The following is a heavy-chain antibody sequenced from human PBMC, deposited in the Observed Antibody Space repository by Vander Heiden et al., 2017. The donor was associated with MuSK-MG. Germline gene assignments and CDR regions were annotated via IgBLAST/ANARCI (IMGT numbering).Heavy chain of an antibody. Sequence: QVQLQESGPGLVKPSETLSLTCAVSGYSISSANYWGWIRQPPGKTLEWIGSLYQSGNTYYKSSLKRRIAVSIDTSKNQFFWTLRSVTAAETAVYYCARGHITIGGGDPLGWFDPWGQGTMVTVYS. CDR1: GYSISSANY. D-gene: IGHD3-3*01. CDR2: LYQSGNT. CDR3: ARGHITIGGGDPLGWFDP. V-gene: IGHV4-38-2*01. J-gene: IGHJ5*02.